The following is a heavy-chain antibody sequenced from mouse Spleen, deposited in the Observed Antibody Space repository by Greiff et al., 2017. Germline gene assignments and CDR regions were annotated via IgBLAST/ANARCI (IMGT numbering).Heavy chain of an antibody. V-gene: IGHV1-82*01. CDR3: ARSSLAATRYFDY. Sequence: VQLHQSGPELVKPGASVTISCKASGYAFSSSWMNWVKQRPGKGLEWIGRIYPGDGDTNYNGKFKGKATLTADKSSSTAYMQLSSLTSEDSAVYFCARSSLAATRYFDYWGQGTTLTVSS. D-gene: IGHD1-2*01. CDR2: IYPGDGDT. CDR1: GYAFSSSW. J-gene: IGHJ2*01.